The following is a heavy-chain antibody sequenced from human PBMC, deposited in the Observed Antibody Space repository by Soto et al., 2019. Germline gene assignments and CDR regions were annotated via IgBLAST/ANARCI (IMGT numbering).Heavy chain of an antibody. J-gene: IGHJ4*02. CDR2: ISYDGSNK. V-gene: IGHV3-30-3*01. Sequence: GGSLRLSCAASGFTFSSYAMHWVRQAPGKGLEWVAVISYDGSNKYYADSVKGRFTISRDNSKNTLYLQMNSLRAEDTAVYYCARDRLYYVVVTAIAFDYWGQGTLVTVSS. CDR1: GFTFSSYA. CDR3: ARDRLYYVVVTAIAFDY. D-gene: IGHD2-21*02.